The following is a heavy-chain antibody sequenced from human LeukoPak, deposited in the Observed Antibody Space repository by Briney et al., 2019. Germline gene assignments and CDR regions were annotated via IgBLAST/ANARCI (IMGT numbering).Heavy chain of an antibody. CDR2: IIPIFGTA. D-gene: IGHD2-2*01. V-gene: IGHV1-69*13. CDR3: ARVSCSSTRCPGSFDY. J-gene: IGHJ4*02. Sequence: GASVKVSCKASGGTFSSYAISWVRQAPGQGLEWMGGIIPIFGTANYAQKFQGRVTITADESTSTAYMELSSLRSEDTAVYYCARVSCSSTRCPGSFDYWGQGTLVTVSS. CDR1: GGTFSSYA.